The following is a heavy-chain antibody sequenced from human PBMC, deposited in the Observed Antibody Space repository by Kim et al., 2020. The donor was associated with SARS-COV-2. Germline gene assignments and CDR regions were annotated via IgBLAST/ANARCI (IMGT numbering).Heavy chain of an antibody. J-gene: IGHJ4*02. CDR3: AKLNDY. V-gene: IGHV3-23*01. CDR2: GSGGNT. Sequence: GSGGNTYYADSVKGRFTIARDNSKTALYVQMNSLRAEETAVYYCAKLNDYWGQGTLVTVSS.